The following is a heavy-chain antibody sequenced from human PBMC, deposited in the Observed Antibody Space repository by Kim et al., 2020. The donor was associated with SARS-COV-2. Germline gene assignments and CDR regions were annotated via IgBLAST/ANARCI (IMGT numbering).Heavy chain of an antibody. CDR3: ARDLAAAGIWGWFDP. V-gene: IGHV3-7*03. CDR2: IKQDGSEK. D-gene: IGHD6-13*01. Sequence: GGSLRLSCAASGFTFSSYWMSWVRQAPGKGLEWVANIKQDGSEKYYVDSVKGRFTISRDNAKNSLYLQMNSLRAEDTAVYYCARDLAAAGIWGWFDPWGQGTLVTVSS. J-gene: IGHJ5*02. CDR1: GFTFSSYW.